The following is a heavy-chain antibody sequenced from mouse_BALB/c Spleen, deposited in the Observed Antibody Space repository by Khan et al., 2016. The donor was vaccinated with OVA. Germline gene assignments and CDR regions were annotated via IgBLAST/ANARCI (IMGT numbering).Heavy chain of an antibody. Sequence: VHVKQSGPELVKPGASVKMSCKASGYTFTSYVMHWVKQKPGQGLEWIGYISPNSDGSKYNEKFRGKATLTSDKSSSTAYMELSSLTSEDSAVYDCLRSLYDYGSAYEGFAYWGQGTLVTVSA. CDR2: ISPNSDGS. CDR3: LRSLYDYGSAYEGFAY. D-gene: IGHD1-1*01. J-gene: IGHJ3*01. CDR1: GYTFTSYV. V-gene: IGHV1S136*01.